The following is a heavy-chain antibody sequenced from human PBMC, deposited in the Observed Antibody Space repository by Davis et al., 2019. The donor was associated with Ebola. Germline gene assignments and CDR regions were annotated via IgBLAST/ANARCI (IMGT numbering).Heavy chain of an antibody. V-gene: IGHV4-34*01. CDR3: ARVDYDFWSGYYGGSWFDP. Sequence: SQTLSLTCAVYGGSSSGYYWNWIRQSPGKGLEWIGEISHTGNTNYNPSLKSRVTISVDTSKNQFSLKLSSVTAADTAVYYCARVDYDFWSGYYGGSWFDPWGQGTLVTVSS. J-gene: IGHJ5*02. CDR1: GGSSSGYY. CDR2: ISHTGNT. D-gene: IGHD3-3*01.